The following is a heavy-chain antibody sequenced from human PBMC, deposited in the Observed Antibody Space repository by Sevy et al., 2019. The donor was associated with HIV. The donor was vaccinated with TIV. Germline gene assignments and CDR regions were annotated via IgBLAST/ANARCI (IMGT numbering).Heavy chain of an antibody. CDR1: GYTFTSYG. CDR2: ISAYNGNT. D-gene: IGHD3-22*01. Sequence: ASVKVSCKASGYTFTSYGISWVRQAPGQGLEWMGWISAYNGNTNYAQKLQGRVTMTTDTSTSTAYMELRSLRSDDTAVYYCAITYYYDSSGWGNWFDPWGQRTLVTVSS. CDR3: AITYYYDSSGWGNWFDP. V-gene: IGHV1-18*01. J-gene: IGHJ5*02.